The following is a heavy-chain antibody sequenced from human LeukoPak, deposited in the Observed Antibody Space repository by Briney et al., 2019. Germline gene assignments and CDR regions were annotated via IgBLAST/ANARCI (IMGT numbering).Heavy chain of an antibody. CDR3: ARHSYDSSDFHYMDV. V-gene: IGHV5-51*01. CDR1: GYSFTSYW. D-gene: IGHD3-22*01. Sequence: GESLKISCKGSGYSFTSYWIGWVRQMPGKGLEWMGIIYPDDSDTRYSPSFQGQVTISADKSISTAYLQWSTLRASDTAIYYCARHSYDSSDFHYMDVWGKGTTVTISS. CDR2: IYPDDSDT. J-gene: IGHJ6*03.